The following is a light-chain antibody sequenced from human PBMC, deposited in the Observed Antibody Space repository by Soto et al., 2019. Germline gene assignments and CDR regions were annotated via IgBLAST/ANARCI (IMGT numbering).Light chain of an antibody. Sequence: IQVTQSRSSLSASVGDRVTITCQARQDIKNYLNWYQQKSGKAPNLLIYDASDLETGVPSRFSGSGSGTDFTFTINSLQPEDIATYYCQQYDNLPLTFGGGTKVDIK. V-gene: IGKV1-33*01. J-gene: IGKJ4*01. CDR3: QQYDNLPLT. CDR1: QDIKNY. CDR2: DAS.